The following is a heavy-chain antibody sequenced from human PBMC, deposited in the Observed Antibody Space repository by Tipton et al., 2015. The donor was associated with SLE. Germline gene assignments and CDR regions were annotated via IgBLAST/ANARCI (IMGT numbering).Heavy chain of an antibody. CDR2: MNPNSGNT. D-gene: IGHD5-24*01. V-gene: IGHV1-8*01. CDR1: GYTFTSFD. J-gene: IGHJ4*02. CDR3: ARAPPQLGFDY. Sequence: QSGPEMKKPGASVKVSCKASGYTFTSFDINWVRQATGQGLEWMGWMNPNSGNTAYAQKFQGRVTMTRDTSISTAYMELSSLRSEDTAVYYCARAPPQLGFDYWGQGTLVTVSS.